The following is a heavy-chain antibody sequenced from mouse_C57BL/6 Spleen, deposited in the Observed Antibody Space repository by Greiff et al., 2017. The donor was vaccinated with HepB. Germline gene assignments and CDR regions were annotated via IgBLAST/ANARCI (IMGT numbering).Heavy chain of an antibody. J-gene: IGHJ2*01. Sequence: EVKLMESGGGLVKPGGSLKLSCAASGFTFSSYAMSWVRQTPEKRLEWVATISDGGSYTYYPDNVKGRFTISRDNAKNNLYLQMSHLKSEDTAMYYCAREDDDYLFDYWGQGTTLTVSS. V-gene: IGHV5-4*01. D-gene: IGHD2-3*01. CDR3: AREDDDYLFDY. CDR1: GFTFSSYA. CDR2: ISDGGSYT.